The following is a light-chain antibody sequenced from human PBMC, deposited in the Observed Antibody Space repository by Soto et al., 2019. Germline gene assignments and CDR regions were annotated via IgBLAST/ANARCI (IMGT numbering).Light chain of an antibody. CDR3: QQYGSSPFT. CDR1: QSVTSSY. V-gene: IGKV3-20*01. Sequence: EIVLTQSPGTLSLSPGERATLSCRSSQSVTSSYLAWYQQKPGQAPRLLIYGASSRATGIPDRFSGRGSETDFTLPISRLEPEDLAVYYCQQYGSSPFTFGPGTKVDIK. CDR2: GAS. J-gene: IGKJ3*01.